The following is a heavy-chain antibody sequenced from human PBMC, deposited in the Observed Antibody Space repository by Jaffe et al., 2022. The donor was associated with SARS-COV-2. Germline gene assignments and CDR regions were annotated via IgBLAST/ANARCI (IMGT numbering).Heavy chain of an antibody. CDR3: AKEVGSTWYDAFDI. CDR2: ISGSGAGT. D-gene: IGHD6-13*01. J-gene: IGHJ3*02. Sequence: EVQLLESGGGLVQPGRSLRLSCAASGFTFTSYAMSWVRQAPGKGLEWVSAISGSGAGTYYADAVQGRFTISRDNSKNTLHLQMNSLRAEDTAIYYCAKEVGSTWYDAFDIWGQGTMVTVSS. V-gene: IGHV3-23*01. CDR1: GFTFTSYA.